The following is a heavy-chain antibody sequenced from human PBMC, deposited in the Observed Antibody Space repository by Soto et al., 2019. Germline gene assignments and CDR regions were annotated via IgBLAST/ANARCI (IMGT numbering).Heavy chain of an antibody. CDR1: GGSISSGGYY. CDR3: ARVRWSGYLGDYYYYYMDV. V-gene: IGHV4-31*03. D-gene: IGHD3-3*01. CDR2: IYYSGST. Sequence: QVQLQESGPGLVKPSQTLSLTCTVSGGSISSGGYYWSWIRQHPGKGLEWIGYIYYSGSTYYNPTLKIRVTISVDTSKNQFSLKLSSVTAADTAVYYCARVRWSGYLGDYYYYYMDVWGKGTTVTVSS. J-gene: IGHJ6*03.